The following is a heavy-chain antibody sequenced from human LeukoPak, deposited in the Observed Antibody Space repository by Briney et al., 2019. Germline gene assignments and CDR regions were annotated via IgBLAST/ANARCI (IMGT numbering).Heavy chain of an antibody. Sequence: SVKVSCKASGSAFSGYTITWVRQAPGQGLEWVGGIITNLASTNYAQQFQGRVTISADDSTSTAYMQLRSLTSEDTALYYCALAFSGYDRWFPEPPDQWGQGTLVTVSS. CDR2: IITNLAST. CDR1: GSAFSGYT. CDR3: ALAFSGYDRWFPEPPDQ. D-gene: IGHD5-12*01. V-gene: IGHV1-69*13. J-gene: IGHJ4*02.